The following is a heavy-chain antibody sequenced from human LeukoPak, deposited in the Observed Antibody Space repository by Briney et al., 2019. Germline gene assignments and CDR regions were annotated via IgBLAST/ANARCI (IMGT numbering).Heavy chain of an antibody. J-gene: IGHJ4*02. V-gene: IGHV4-34*01. CDR1: GGSFSGYY. CDR3: ARGGLWVVRPVDY. D-gene: IGHD3-10*01. CDR2: VNHSGST. Sequence: LETLSLTCAVYGGSFSGYYWSWIRQPPGKGLEWIGEVNHSGSTNYNPSLKSRVTISVDTSKNQFSLKLSSVAAADTAVYYCARGGLWVVRPVDYWGQGTLVTVSS.